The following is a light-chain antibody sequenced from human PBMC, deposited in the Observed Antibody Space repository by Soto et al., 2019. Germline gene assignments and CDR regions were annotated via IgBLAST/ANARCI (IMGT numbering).Light chain of an antibody. CDR1: QSVSSSY. CDR2: GAS. J-gene: IGKJ2*01. Sequence: EIVLTQSPGTLSLSPGERATLSCRASQSVSSSYLAWYQQKPGQAPRLLIYGASTRAPGIPDRFSGSGSGTDFTLTISRLEPEDFAVYYCQQYYSSLYTFGLGTKLEI. CDR3: QQYYSSLYT. V-gene: IGKV3-20*01.